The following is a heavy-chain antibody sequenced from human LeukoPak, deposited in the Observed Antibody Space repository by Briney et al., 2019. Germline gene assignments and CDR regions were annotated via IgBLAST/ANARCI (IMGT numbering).Heavy chain of an antibody. CDR3: ARYIPARPGFDY. Sequence: APVKVSCKASGYTFTTYGISWVRQAPGQGLEWMGWISTYNGDTNYAQKLQGRVTMTADTSTSTTYMELRSLRSDDTAVYYCARYIPARPGFDYWGQGTLVTVSS. CDR2: ISTYNGDT. J-gene: IGHJ4*02. CDR1: GYTFTTYG. V-gene: IGHV1-18*01. D-gene: IGHD6-6*01.